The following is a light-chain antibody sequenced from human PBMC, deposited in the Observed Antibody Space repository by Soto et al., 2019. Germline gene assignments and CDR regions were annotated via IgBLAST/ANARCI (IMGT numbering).Light chain of an antibody. CDR1: QSISSW. CDR3: QHYTRYNT. J-gene: IGKJ2*01. Sequence: DIQMTQSPSTLSASVGDRVTITCRASQSISSWLAWYQQKPGKAPKLLIYKSYSLESGVPLRFSGRGSGTEFTLTISSLQPDDFAAYYCQHYTRYNTFGKGPKLESK. CDR2: KSY. V-gene: IGKV1-5*03.